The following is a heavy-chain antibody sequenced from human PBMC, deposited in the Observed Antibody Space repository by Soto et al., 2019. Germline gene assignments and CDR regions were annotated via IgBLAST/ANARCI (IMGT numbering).Heavy chain of an antibody. CDR2: LSDDGRNK. J-gene: IGHJ4*02. Sequence: PGGSLRLSCAASGFTFSNYGMHWVRQAPGKGLEWVAVLSDDGRNKYYADSVKGRFTISRDNSRNTLYLQMNSLRAEDTAMYYCAKDISTGPVDYYFDYWRQGTLVTVSS. CDR1: GFTFSNYG. CDR3: AKDISTGPVDYYFDY. D-gene: IGHD2-8*02. V-gene: IGHV3-30*18.